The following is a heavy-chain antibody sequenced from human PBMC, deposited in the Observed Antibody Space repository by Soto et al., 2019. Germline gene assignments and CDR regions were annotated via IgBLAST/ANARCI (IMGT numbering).Heavy chain of an antibody. CDR3: ARDMYDFWSGYWTGYMDV. D-gene: IGHD3-3*01. J-gene: IGHJ6*03. V-gene: IGHV3-33*01. Sequence: GGFLRLSCAASGVTFSSYGMHWVRQAPGKGLEWVAVIWYDGSNKYYADSVKGRFTISRDNSKNTLYLQMNSLRAEDTAVYYCARDMYDFWSGYWTGYMDVWGKGTTVTVSS. CDR2: IWYDGSNK. CDR1: GVTFSSYG.